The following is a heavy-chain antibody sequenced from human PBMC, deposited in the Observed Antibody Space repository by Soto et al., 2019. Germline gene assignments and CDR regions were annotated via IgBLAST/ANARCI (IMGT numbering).Heavy chain of an antibody. CDR2: ISGSGGST. CDR3: AKGSEPAAMIKSIDSYYMDV. Sequence: GGSLRLSCAASGFTFSSYAMSWVRQAPGKGLEWVSAISGSGGSTYYADSVKGRFTISRDNSKNTLYLQMNSLRAEDTAVYYCAKGSEPAAMIKSIDSYYMDVWGKGTTVTVSS. D-gene: IGHD2-2*01. J-gene: IGHJ6*03. V-gene: IGHV3-23*01. CDR1: GFTFSSYA.